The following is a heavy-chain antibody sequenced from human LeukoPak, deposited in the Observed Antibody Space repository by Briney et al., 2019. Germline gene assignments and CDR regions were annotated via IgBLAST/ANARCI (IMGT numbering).Heavy chain of an antibody. J-gene: IGHJ4*02. D-gene: IGHD6-25*01. CDR3: ARFDGGPSPFDY. CDR2: IYHSGST. V-gene: IGHV4-38-2*01. Sequence: PSENLSLTCAVSGYSISSGYYWGWIRQPPGKGLEWIGSIYHSGSTHYNPSLKSRITISVDTSKNQFSLKLRSVTAADTAVYYCARFDGGPSPFDYWGQGTLVTVSS. CDR1: GYSISSGYY.